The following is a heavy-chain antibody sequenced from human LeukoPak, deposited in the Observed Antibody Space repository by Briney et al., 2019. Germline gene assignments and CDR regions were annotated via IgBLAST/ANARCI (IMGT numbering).Heavy chain of an antibody. CDR1: GFTFSSYS. CDR3: AKSLVVVPAATRPGYSSA. Sequence: GGSLRLSCAASGFTFSSYSMNWVRQAPGKGLEWVSFISSSSSYIYYADSVKGRFTISRDNAKNSLYLQMNSLRAEDTAVYYCAKSLVVVPAATRPGYSSAWGQGALVTVSS. V-gene: IGHV3-21*04. D-gene: IGHD2-2*01. CDR2: ISSSSSYI. J-gene: IGHJ5*02.